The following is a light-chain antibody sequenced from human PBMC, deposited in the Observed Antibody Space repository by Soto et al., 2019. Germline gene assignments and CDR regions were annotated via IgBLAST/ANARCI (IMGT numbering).Light chain of an antibody. CDR2: GAC. J-gene: IGKJ5*01. CDR3: QQHGSSSIT. CDR1: QSVSNNY. V-gene: IGKV3-20*01. Sequence: NVLTQSPGTLSLSPEERPTLSCSASQSVSNNYLAWYQQKPGQAPRLLIYGACNSATGIPDRFSGSGSGTEFTLTISGLEPEDFEVYYCQQHGSSSITFGQGTRLKIK.